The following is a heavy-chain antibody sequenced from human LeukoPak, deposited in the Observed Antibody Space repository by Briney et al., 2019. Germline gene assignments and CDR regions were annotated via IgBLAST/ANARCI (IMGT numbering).Heavy chain of an antibody. D-gene: IGHD2-15*01. CDR3: ARHQRLLSWFDP. V-gene: IGHV4-39*01. Sequence: PSETLSLTCAVYGGSFSGYYWGWIRQPPGKGLEWIGSIYYSGSTYYNPSLKSRVTISVDTSKNQFSLKVNSMTAADTAVYYCARHQRLLSWFDPWGQGTLVTVSS. CDR2: IYYSGST. J-gene: IGHJ5*02. CDR1: GGSFSGYY.